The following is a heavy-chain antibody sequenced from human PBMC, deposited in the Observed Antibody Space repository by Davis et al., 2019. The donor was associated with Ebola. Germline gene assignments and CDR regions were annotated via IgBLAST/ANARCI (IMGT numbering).Heavy chain of an antibody. CDR2: IYYSGST. J-gene: IGHJ4*02. CDR1: GGSTNTYH. V-gene: IGHV4-59*01. CDR3: SRVNYYGSGSDYLAY. Sequence: SETLSPTCTVSGGSTNTYHWSWIPQPPGRGLEWIGYIYYSGSTNYHPSLKSRVTISVDTSNNQFSLKLSSVTAADTAVHYCSRVNYYGSGSDYLAYWGQGTLVTVSS. D-gene: IGHD3-10*01.